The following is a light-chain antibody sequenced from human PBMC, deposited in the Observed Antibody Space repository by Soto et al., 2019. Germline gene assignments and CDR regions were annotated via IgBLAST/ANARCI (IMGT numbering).Light chain of an antibody. CDR1: QSISSY. J-gene: IGKJ1*01. V-gene: IGKV1-39*01. Sequence: DIQMTQSQFSLSASVGDRVAITCRASQSISSYLNWYQQKPGKPPKLLIYAAVSLQSGIPSRFSAYGSGTDFTLTISSLQPEDFATYYCQQTYSSPQWTFGQGTKVDI. CDR2: AAV. CDR3: QQTYSSPQWT.